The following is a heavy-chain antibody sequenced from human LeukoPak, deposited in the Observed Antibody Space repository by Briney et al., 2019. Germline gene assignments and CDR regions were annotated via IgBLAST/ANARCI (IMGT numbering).Heavy chain of an antibody. CDR2: IGNSGGGT. CDR1: GFTLSSYA. Sequence: PGGSLRLSCAASGFTLSSYAMSWVRQAPGKGLEWVSGIGNSGGGTYYADSVKGRFTISRDNSKNTLYLQMNSLRADDTAVYYGAKDTSIGRYCTNGVCSPFDYWGQGTLVTVSS. CDR3: AKDTSIGRYCTNGVCSPFDY. V-gene: IGHV3-23*01. J-gene: IGHJ4*02. D-gene: IGHD2-8*01.